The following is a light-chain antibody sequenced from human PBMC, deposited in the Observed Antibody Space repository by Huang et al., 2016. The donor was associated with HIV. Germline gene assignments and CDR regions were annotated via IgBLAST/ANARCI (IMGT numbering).Light chain of an antibody. Sequence: DIQMTQSPSTMSASIGDRVTIICRASQNIGIWLAWYQQKPGKAPKLLIHKASRLYGGVPSRFSGSGSGTELTLTISDLQPDDFATYYCQQGSNYPLTFGGGTKVEI. CDR1: QNIGIW. J-gene: IGKJ4*01. CDR2: KAS. CDR3: QQGSNYPLT. V-gene: IGKV1-5*03.